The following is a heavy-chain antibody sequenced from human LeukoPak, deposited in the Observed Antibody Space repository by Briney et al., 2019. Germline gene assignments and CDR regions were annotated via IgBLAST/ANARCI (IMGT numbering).Heavy chain of an antibody. CDR1: GFTFSSYA. V-gene: IGHV3-64D*09. D-gene: IGHD3/OR15-3a*01. CDR2: ISSNGGST. Sequence: GGSLRLSCSASGFTFSSYAMHWVRQAPGKGLEYVSAISSNGGSTYYADSVKGRFTISRDNSKNTLYLQVSSLRAEDTAVYYCAREFGLITSHWGQGTLVTVSS. CDR3: AREFGLITSH. J-gene: IGHJ1*01.